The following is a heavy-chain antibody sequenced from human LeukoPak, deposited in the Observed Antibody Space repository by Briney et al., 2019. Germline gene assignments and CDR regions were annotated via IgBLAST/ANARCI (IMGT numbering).Heavy chain of an antibody. Sequence: SQTLSLTCTVSSDSISSGDYYWSWIRQPAGKGLEFIGYINKNGGTYYNPPLKSRVSISIDTSKNQLSLQLTSVTAADTAVYFCAREHKSYGDYPYYFDSWGQGTLVTVSS. CDR1: SDSISSGDYY. V-gene: IGHV4-30-4*01. CDR2: INKNGGT. CDR3: AREHKSYGDYPYYFDS. D-gene: IGHD4-17*01. J-gene: IGHJ4*02.